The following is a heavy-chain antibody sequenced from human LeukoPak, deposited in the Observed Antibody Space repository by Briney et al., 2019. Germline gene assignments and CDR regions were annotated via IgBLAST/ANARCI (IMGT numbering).Heavy chain of an antibody. D-gene: IGHD3-10*01. J-gene: IGHJ4*02. CDR2: ISWNSGSI. Sequence: PGGSLRLSCAASGFTFDDYAMHWVRQAPGKGLEWVSSISWNSGSIGYADSVKGRFTISRDNAKNSLYLQMNSLRADDTALYSCAKDYHYYGLRSLPDHWGQGTLVNVSS. CDR3: AKDYHYYGLRSLPDH. CDR1: GFTFDDYA. V-gene: IGHV3-9*01.